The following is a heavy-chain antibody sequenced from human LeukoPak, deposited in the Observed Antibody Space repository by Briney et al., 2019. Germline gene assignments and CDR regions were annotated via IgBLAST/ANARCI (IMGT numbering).Heavy chain of an antibody. Sequence: ASVKVSCKASGYTFTSYDINWVRQATGQGREWMGWMNPNSGNTDYAQKFQGRVTMTRDTSISTAYMELSSLRSEDTAVYYCARGRTVTTFYYGMDVWGQGTTVTVSS. CDR2: MNPNSGNT. CDR1: GYTFTSYD. J-gene: IGHJ6*02. D-gene: IGHD4-17*01. V-gene: IGHV1-8*01. CDR3: ARGRTVTTFYYGMDV.